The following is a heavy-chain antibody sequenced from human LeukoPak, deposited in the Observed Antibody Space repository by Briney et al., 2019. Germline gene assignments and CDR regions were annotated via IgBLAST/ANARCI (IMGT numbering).Heavy chain of an antibody. Sequence: GGSLRLSCAASGFTFSDYYMSWIRQAPGKGLEWVSYISSRGSNTNYADSVKGRFTISRDNAKNSLYLQMSSLRAEDTALYYCATGGASGWSYWGQGTLVTVSS. CDR2: ISSRGSNT. CDR3: ATGGASGWSY. J-gene: IGHJ4*02. V-gene: IGHV3-11*06. CDR1: GFTFSDYY. D-gene: IGHD6-19*01.